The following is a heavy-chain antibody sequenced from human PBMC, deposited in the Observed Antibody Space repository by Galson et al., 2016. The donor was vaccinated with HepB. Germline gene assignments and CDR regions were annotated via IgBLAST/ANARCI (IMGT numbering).Heavy chain of an antibody. D-gene: IGHD1-26*01. Sequence: SVKVSCKASGYTFTGYYMHWVRQAPGQGLEWMGWINPDSGVTSYAQKFQGRVTMTRDTSISTVYMELSRLKSDDTAIYYCARARYSGSYYGGSFDIWGQGTMLTAS. J-gene: IGHJ3*02. CDR2: INPDSGVT. V-gene: IGHV1-2*02. CDR1: GYTFTGYY. CDR3: ARARYSGSYYGGSFDI.